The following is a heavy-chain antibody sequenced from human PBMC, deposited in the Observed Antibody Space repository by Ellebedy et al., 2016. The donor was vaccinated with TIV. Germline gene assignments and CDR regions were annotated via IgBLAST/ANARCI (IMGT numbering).Heavy chain of an antibody. J-gene: IGHJ5*02. CDR2: IIHDGRVT. CDR3: GRDGVTGNSRWDWLDP. D-gene: IGHD6-13*01. V-gene: IGHV3-23*01. CDR1: GFTFISYA. Sequence: GESLKISCAASGFTFISYAMTWVRQAPGKGLEWVSSIIHDGRVTYYADSVKGRFTISRDNSRNTLYLQMNSLRAEDSATYFCGRDGVTGNSRWDWLDPWGQGSLVTVSS.